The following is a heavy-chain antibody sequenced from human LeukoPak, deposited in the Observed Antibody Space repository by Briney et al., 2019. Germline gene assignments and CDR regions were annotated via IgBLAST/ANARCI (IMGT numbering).Heavy chain of an antibody. CDR2: INPNSGGT. D-gene: IGHD4-23*01. CDR1: GYTFTGYY. Sequence: GASVKVSCKASGYTFTGYYMHWVRQAPGQGLEWMGWINPNSGGTNYAQKFQGRVTMTRDTSISTAYMELSRLRSDDTAVYYCARPIFYGGNSQWAFDIWGQGTMVTVSS. V-gene: IGHV1-2*02. CDR3: ARPIFYGGNSQWAFDI. J-gene: IGHJ3*02.